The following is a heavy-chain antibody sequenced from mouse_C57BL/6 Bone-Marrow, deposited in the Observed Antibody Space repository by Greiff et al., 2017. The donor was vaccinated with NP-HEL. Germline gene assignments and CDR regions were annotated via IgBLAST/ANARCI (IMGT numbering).Heavy chain of an antibody. CDR2: IDPENGDT. V-gene: IGHV14-4*01. CDR3: TTWAIYFYAMDY. CDR1: GFNIKDDY. D-gene: IGHD2-1*01. J-gene: IGHJ4*01. Sequence: EVKVVESGAELVRPGASVKLSCTASGFNIKDDYMHWVKQRPEQGLEWIGWIDPENGDTEYASKFQGKATITADTASNTAYLQLSSLTSEDTAVYYCTTWAIYFYAMDYWGQGTSVTVSS.